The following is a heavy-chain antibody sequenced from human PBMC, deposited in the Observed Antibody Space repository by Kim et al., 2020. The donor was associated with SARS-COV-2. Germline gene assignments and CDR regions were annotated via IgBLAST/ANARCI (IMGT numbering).Heavy chain of an antibody. CDR1: GGSISSYY. D-gene: IGHD3-10*01. CDR2: IYYSGST. CDR3: ARSPAYYYGSGSYFGTQYYFDY. Sequence: SETLSLTCTVSGGSISSYYWSWIRQPPGKGLEWIGYIYYSGSTNYNPSLKSRVTISVDTSKNQFSLKLSSVTAADTAVYYCARSPAYYYGSGSYFGTQYYFDYWGQGTLVTVSS. J-gene: IGHJ4*02. V-gene: IGHV4-59*01.